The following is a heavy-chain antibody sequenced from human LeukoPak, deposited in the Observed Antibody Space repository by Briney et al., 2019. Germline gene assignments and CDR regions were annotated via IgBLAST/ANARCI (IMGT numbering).Heavy chain of an antibody. J-gene: IGHJ3*02. CDR2: IYHSGST. D-gene: IGHD6-19*01. V-gene: IGHV4-30-2*01. Sequence: SQTLSLTCAVSGGSISSGGYSWSWIRQPPGKGLEWIGYIYHSGSTNYNPSLKSRVTISVDTSKNQFSLKLSSVTAADTAVYYCARVYSSGWKGAFDIWGQGTMVTVSS. CDR1: GGSISSGGYS. CDR3: ARVYSSGWKGAFDI.